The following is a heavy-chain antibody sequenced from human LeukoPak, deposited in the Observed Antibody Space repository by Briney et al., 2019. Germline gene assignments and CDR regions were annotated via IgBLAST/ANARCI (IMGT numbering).Heavy chain of an antibody. CDR2: IIPIFGTA. J-gene: IGHJ6*02. CDR3: ARVGHKDYYDIYYGMDV. Sequence: GSSVKVSCKASGGTFSSYAISWVRQAPGQGLEWMGGIIPIFGTANYAQKFQGRVTITADESTSTAYMELSSLRSEDTAVYYCARVGHKDYYDIYYGMDVWGQGTTVTVSS. D-gene: IGHD3-22*01. V-gene: IGHV1-69*01. CDR1: GGTFSSYA.